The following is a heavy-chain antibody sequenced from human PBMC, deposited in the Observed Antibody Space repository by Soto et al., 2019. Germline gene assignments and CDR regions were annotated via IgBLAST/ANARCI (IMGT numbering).Heavy chain of an antibody. J-gene: IGHJ6*02. V-gene: IGHV3-23*01. CDR1: GFTFSSYA. CDR3: ARDPAPGYYYYYGMDV. Sequence: EVQLLESGGGLVQPGGSLRLSCAASGFTFSSYAMSWVRQAPGKGLEWVSAISGSGGSTYYADSVKGRFTISRDNSKNSLYLQMNSLRAEDTAVYYCARDPAPGYYYYYGMDVWGQGTTVTVSS. CDR2: ISGSGGST.